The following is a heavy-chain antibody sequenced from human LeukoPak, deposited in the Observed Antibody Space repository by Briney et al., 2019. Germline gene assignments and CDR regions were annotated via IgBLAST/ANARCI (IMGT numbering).Heavy chain of an antibody. J-gene: IGHJ4*02. CDR1: GGSISSSNW. V-gene: IGHV4-4*02. CDR2: IYHSGST. Sequence: SGTLSLTCAVSGGSISSSNWWSWVRQPPGKGLEWIGEIYHSGSTNYNPSLKSRVTISVDKSKNQFSLKLSSVTAADAAVYYCARSHYYGWLRNFDYWGQGTLVTVSS. CDR3: ARSHYYGWLRNFDY. D-gene: IGHD3-10*01.